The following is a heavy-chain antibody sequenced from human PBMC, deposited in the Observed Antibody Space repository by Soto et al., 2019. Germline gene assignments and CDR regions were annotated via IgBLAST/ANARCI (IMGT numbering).Heavy chain of an antibody. CDR1: GFTFSSYG. V-gene: IGHV3-33*01. CDR2: IWYDGSNK. J-gene: IGHJ6*03. CDR3: ARGIYSSSSGYYYHYMVV. Sequence: GGSLRLSCAASGFTFSSYGMHWVRQAPGKGLEWVAVIWYDGSNKYYADSVKGRFTISRDNSKNTLYLQMNSLRAEDTAVYYCARGIYSSSSGYYYHYMVVWCKGTTVTVSS. D-gene: IGHD6-6*01.